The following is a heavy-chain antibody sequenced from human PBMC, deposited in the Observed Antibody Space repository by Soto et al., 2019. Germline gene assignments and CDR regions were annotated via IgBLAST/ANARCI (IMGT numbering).Heavy chain of an antibody. J-gene: IGHJ6*02. CDR3: AKDKVPLWSLNKYYYYYGMDV. V-gene: IGHV5-10-1*01. CDR1: GYRFTSYW. Sequence: GESLKISCKASGYRFTSYWISWVRQTPGKGLEWMGRVDSSDSHANYSPSFQGRVTISVDKSISTAYLQWSSLKASDTAVYYCAKDKVPLWSLNKYYYYYGMDVWGQGTTVTVSS. CDR2: VDSSDSHA. D-gene: IGHD3-10*01.